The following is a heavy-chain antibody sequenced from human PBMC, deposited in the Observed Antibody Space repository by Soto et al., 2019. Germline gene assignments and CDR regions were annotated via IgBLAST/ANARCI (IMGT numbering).Heavy chain of an antibody. J-gene: IGHJ5*02. V-gene: IGHV4-59*01. CDR1: GASITTYY. Sequence: QVQLQESGPGLVKPSDTLSLTCTVSGASITTYYWSWIRQPPGKGLEWIGYISYSGSTDYNPSLKSRVTISFDASKNQISLQVRSVTAADAAVYYCARDLKEYCSDGKCNWCDPWGQGTLVTVSS. CDR2: ISYSGST. CDR3: ARDLKEYCSDGKCNWCDP. D-gene: IGHD2-15*01.